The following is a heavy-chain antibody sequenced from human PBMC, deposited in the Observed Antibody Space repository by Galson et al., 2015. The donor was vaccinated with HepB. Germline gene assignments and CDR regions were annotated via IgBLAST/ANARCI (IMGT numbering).Heavy chain of an antibody. Sequence: SVKVSCKVSGYTLTELSMHWVRQAPGKGLEWMGGFDPEDGETIYAQKFQGRVTMTEDTSTDTAYMELSSLRSEDTAVYYCATHLVCTNGVCSQGDYWGQGTLVTVSS. J-gene: IGHJ4*02. CDR3: ATHLVCTNGVCSQGDY. D-gene: IGHD2-8*01. V-gene: IGHV1-24*01. CDR1: GYTLTELS. CDR2: FDPEDGET.